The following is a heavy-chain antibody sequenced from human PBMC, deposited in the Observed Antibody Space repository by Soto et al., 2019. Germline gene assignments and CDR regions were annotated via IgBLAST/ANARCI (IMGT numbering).Heavy chain of an antibody. J-gene: IGHJ5*02. V-gene: IGHV1-69*01. D-gene: IGHD3-22*01. CDR2: IIPIVETP. CDR3: ARLSRPNYYDTSGFSKDNWFDP. CDR1: GGTFKSYD. Sequence: VQLVQSGAEVKKPGSSMKVSCKASGGTFKSYDINWVRQAPGQGLEWMGGIIPIVETPKYAQKFQGRVTITADESTNTVYMELSSLRSEDTAMYYCARLSRPNYYDTSGFSKDNWFDPWGQGTLVTVSS.